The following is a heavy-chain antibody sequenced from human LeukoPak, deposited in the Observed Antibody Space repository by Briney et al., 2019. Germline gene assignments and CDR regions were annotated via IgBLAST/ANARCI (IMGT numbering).Heavy chain of an antibody. CDR1: GGTFSSYA. J-gene: IGHJ1*01. CDR3: ASGPLWCKFQH. D-gene: IGHD2-21*01. Sequence: SVKVSCKASGGTFSSYAISWVRQAPGQGLEWMGGIIPIFGTANYAQKFQGRVTITTDESTSIAYMELSSLRSEDTAVYYCASGPLWCKFQHWGQGTLVTVSS. V-gene: IGHV1-69*05. CDR2: IIPIFGTA.